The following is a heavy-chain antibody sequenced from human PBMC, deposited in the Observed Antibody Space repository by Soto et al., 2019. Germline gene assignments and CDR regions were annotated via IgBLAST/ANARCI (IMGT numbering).Heavy chain of an antibody. CDR1: GGSVTNSSYY. Sequence: PSETLSLTCTVSGGSVTNSSYYWGWIRQSPGKGLEWIGSVYYRGRSYSKSSVKSRVTISVDTSKNRFSLSLNSVTASDTAVYFCVSQRTTVPTQAYFDYWGPGALVTVCS. V-gene: IGHV4-39*01. D-gene: IGHD4-17*01. J-gene: IGHJ4*02. CDR2: VYYRGRS. CDR3: VSQRTTVPTQAYFDY.